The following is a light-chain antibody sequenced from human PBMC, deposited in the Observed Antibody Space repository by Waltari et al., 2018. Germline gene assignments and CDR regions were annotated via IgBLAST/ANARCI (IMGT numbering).Light chain of an antibody. Sequence: QSALTQPASVSGSPGQSITISCTGTSSDVGGYNYVSWYQKHPGKAPKFMIYDVSQRPSGVSHRFSGSRSGNTASLTFSGLRAEDDSDYSCSSYTSRSTWVFGGGTKLTVL. CDR1: SSDVGGYNY. V-gene: IGLV2-14*01. CDR3: SSYTSRSTWV. CDR2: DVS. J-gene: IGLJ3*02.